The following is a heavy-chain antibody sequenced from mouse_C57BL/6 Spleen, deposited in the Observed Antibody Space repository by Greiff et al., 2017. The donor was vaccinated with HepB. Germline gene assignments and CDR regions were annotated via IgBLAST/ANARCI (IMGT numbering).Heavy chain of an antibody. CDR2: INPSSGYT. Sequence: QVQLKESGAELAKPGASVKLSCKASGYTFTSYWMHWVKQRPGQGLEWIGYINPSSGYTKYNQKFKDKATLTADKSSSTAYMQLSSLTYEDSAVYYCARRDYGSSYVRDFDYWGQGTTLTVSS. J-gene: IGHJ2*01. CDR3: ARRDYGSSYVRDFDY. V-gene: IGHV1-7*01. D-gene: IGHD1-1*01. CDR1: GYTFTSYW.